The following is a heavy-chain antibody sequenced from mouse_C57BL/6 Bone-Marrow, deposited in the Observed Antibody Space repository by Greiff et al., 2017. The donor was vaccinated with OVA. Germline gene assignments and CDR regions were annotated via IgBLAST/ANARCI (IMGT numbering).Heavy chain of an antibody. CDR3: AVVGYYGSSYKFAY. CDR2: IHPSDSDT. CDR1: GYTFTSYW. D-gene: IGHD1-1*01. Sequence: QVQLQQPGAELVKPGASVKVSCKASGYTFTSYWMHWVKQRPGQGLEWIGRIHPSDSDTNYNQKFKGKATLTVDKSSSTAYMQLSSLTSEDSAVFDCAVVGYYGSSYKFAYWGQGTLVTVSA. J-gene: IGHJ3*01. V-gene: IGHV1-74*01.